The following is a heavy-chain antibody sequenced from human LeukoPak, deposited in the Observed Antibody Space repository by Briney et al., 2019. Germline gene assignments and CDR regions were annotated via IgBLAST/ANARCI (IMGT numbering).Heavy chain of an antibody. CDR2: ISGSGTDT. J-gene: IGHJ4*02. V-gene: IGHV3-23*01. CDR3: AGSSGWWAHDY. CDR1: GFTLTNYG. Sequence: GGSLKLSCAASGFTLTNYGMTWVRQAPGKGLEWVSSISGSGTDTYYADSVRGRFTISRDNSKRTLYVQMVSLRAEDTAIYYCAGSSGWWAHDYWGQGTLVTVSS. D-gene: IGHD6-19*01.